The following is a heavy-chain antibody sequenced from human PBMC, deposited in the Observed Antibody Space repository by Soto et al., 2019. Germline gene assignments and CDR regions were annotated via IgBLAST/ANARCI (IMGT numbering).Heavy chain of an antibody. CDR3: ARVYCSGGSCYSIDY. CDR2: INPSGGST. J-gene: IGHJ4*02. D-gene: IGHD2-15*01. Sequence: QVQLVQSGAEVKKPGASVKVSCKASGFTFTSYFMHWVRQAPGQGLEWMGIINPSGGSTNYAQKFQGGVTMXXDXSXXTVYMELSSLRSEDTAVYYCARVYCSGGSCYSIDYWGQGTLVTVSS. V-gene: IGHV1-46*03. CDR1: GFTFTSYF.